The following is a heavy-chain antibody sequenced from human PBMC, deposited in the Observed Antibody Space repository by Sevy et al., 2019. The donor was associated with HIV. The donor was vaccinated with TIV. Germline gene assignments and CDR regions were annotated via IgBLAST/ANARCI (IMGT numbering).Heavy chain of an antibody. CDR3: ARGSHYYGSGSPVPKYNWFDP. V-gene: IGHV1-18*04. CDR1: GYTFTSYG. CDR2: ISAYNGNT. J-gene: IGHJ5*02. Sequence: ASVKVSCKASGYTFTSYGISWVRQAPGQGLEWMGWISAYNGNTNYAQKLQGRVTMTTDTSTSTAYMELRSLRSDDTAVYYCARGSHYYGSGSPVPKYNWFDPWGQGTLVTFSS. D-gene: IGHD3-10*01.